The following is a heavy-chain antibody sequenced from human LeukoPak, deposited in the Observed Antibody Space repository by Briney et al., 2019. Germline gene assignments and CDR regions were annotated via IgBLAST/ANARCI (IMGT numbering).Heavy chain of an antibody. CDR1: GGSVSSSSYY. Sequence: PSETLPLTCTVYGGSVSSSSYYWGWIRQPPGKGLEWIGSFYYSGSTYYNSSLKSRVTISVDTSRNQFSLKLSSVTAADTAVYYCASRSDFWSGYTIDYWGQGTLVTVSS. D-gene: IGHD3-3*01. CDR2: FYYSGST. J-gene: IGHJ4*02. V-gene: IGHV4-39*01. CDR3: ASRSDFWSGYTIDY.